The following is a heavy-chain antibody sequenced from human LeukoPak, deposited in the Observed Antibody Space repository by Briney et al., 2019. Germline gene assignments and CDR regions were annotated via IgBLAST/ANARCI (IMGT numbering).Heavy chain of an antibody. D-gene: IGHD1-1*01. CDR1: GGSFSGYY. Sequence: SETLSLTCAVYGGSFSGYYWSWIRQPPGKGLEWIGEINHSGSTNYNPSLKSRVTISVDTSKNQFSLKLSSVTAADTAVYYCARQYDPSAPYFDYWGQGTLVTVSS. CDR3: ARQYDPSAPYFDY. CDR2: INHSGST. J-gene: IGHJ4*02. V-gene: IGHV4-34*01.